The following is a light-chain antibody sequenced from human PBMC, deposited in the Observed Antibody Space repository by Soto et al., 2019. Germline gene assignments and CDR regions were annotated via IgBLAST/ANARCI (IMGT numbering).Light chain of an antibody. J-gene: IGLJ1*01. CDR2: DVS. CDR1: SSDVGDYNS. CDR3: CSYVGSYSYV. V-gene: IGLV2-11*01. Sequence: QSALTQPRSVSGSPGQSVTVSCIGTSSDVGDYNSVSWYQQHPGKAPKLMIYDVSNRPSGVPDRFSGSKSGNTASLTISGLQAEDEADYYCCSYVGSYSYVFGIGTKLTVL.